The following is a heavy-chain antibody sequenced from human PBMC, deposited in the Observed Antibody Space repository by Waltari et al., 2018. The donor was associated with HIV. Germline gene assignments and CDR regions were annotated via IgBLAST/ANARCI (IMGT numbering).Heavy chain of an antibody. CDR3: ARKGWLGGRYFQH. V-gene: IGHV4-39*01. CDR2: THYNGTT. J-gene: IGHJ1*01. D-gene: IGHD6-19*01. Sequence: QLQLRESGPGLVKPSGTLSLSCIGPGGAISRSIYFWGWIRQTPGKGLEWIGSTHYNGTTHYNPSLKSRVTISIDTSKNQFSLKVTSVTAADTAAYYCARKGWLGGRYFQHWGLGTLVTVSS. CDR1: GGAISRSIYF.